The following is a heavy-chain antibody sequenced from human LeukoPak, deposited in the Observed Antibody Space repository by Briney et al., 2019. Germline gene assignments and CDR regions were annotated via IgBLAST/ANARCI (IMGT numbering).Heavy chain of an antibody. Sequence: SQTLSLTCTLSGRSISRGGYYWSWIRQHPGKGLEWIGYIDYSGSTYYTPSLKSRVTISVDTSKNQFSLKLSSVTAADTAVYYCARVTVTTPENWFDPWGQGTLVTVSS. J-gene: IGHJ5*02. CDR2: IDYSGST. CDR1: GRSISRGGYY. V-gene: IGHV4-31*03. CDR3: ARVTVTTPENWFDP. D-gene: IGHD4-17*01.